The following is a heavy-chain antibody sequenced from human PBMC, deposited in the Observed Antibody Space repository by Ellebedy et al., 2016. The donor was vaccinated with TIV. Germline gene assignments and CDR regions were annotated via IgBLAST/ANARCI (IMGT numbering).Heavy chain of an antibody. V-gene: IGHV1-18*01. CDR3: ARDPHRKWSAFRNYYYGMDV. Sequence: ASVKVSXKASGYTFTSYGISWVRQAPGQGLEWMGWISAYNGNTNYAQKLQGRVTMTTDTSTSTAYMELRSLRSDDTAVYYCARDPHRKWSAFRNYYYGMDVWGQGTTVTVSS. CDR2: ISAYNGNT. D-gene: IGHD3-3*01. CDR1: GYTFTSYG. J-gene: IGHJ6*02.